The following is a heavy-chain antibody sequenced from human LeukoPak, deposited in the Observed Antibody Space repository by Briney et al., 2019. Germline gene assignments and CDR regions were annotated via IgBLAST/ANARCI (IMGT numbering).Heavy chain of an antibody. J-gene: IGHJ4*02. CDR2: IKQDGSKK. CDR3: ARRYFDY. V-gene: IGHV3-7*03. Sequence: GRSLRLSCAASGFTFSDYWMQWVRQAPGKGLEWVANIKQDGSKKYYVDSVKGRSTISRDNAKNSLYLQMSSLRAEDTAVYYCARRYFDYWGQGTLVTVSS. CDR1: GFTFSDYW.